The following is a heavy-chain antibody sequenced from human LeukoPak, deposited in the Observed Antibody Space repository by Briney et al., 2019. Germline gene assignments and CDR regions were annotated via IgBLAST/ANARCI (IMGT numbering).Heavy chain of an antibody. CDR2: IDSAGSST. CDR3: ASLFSFPD. J-gene: IGHJ4*02. CDR1: GFTFSNYW. V-gene: IGHV3-74*01. Sequence: GGSLRLSCAASGFTFSNYWMHWVRQAPGKGLVWVSRIDSAGSSTSYADSVKGRFTISRDNAKNTLYLQMNRLRAEDTAVYYCASLFSFPDWGQGTLVTVSS. D-gene: IGHD2/OR15-2a*01.